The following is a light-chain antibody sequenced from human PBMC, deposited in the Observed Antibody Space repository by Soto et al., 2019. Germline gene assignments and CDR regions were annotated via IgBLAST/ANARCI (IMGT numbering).Light chain of an antibody. CDR1: QSVLYSSNNKNY. J-gene: IGKJ3*01. CDR2: WAS. Sequence: DIVMTQSPDSLAVSLGERATINCKSSQSVLYSSNNKNYLAWYQQKPGPPPKLLIYWASTRGSGVPDRFSGSGSWTDFTLTISSLQAEDVGVYYCQHYYSTPVTFGTGTKVDIK. CDR3: QHYYSTPVT. V-gene: IGKV4-1*01.